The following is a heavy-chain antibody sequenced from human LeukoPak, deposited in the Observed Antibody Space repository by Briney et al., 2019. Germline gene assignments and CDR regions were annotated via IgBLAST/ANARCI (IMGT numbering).Heavy chain of an antibody. CDR2: INHSGST. CDR3: ARGLIVVVPAASYYFDY. V-gene: IGHV4-34*01. J-gene: IGHJ4*02. Sequence: PSETLSLTCAVYGGFFSGYYWSWIRQPPGKGLEWIGEINHSGSTNYNPSLKSRVTISVDTSKNQFSLKLSSVTAADTAVYYCARGLIVVVPAASYYFDYWGQGTLVTVSS. CDR1: GGFFSGYY. D-gene: IGHD2-2*01.